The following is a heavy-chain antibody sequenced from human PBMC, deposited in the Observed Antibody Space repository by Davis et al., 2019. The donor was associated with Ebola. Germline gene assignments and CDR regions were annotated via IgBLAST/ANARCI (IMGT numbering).Heavy chain of an antibody. Sequence: MPSETLSLTCAVYGGSFSGYYWSWIRQAPGKGLEWIGEIDHSGSTNYNPSLKSRLTISVDTSKNQFSLKLSSVTAADTAVYYCARQGWSGYSLRHWLDPWGRGTLVTVSS. CDR2: IDHSGST. D-gene: IGHD3-3*01. V-gene: IGHV4-34*01. CDR3: ARQGWSGYSLRHWLDP. CDR1: GGSFSGYY. J-gene: IGHJ5*02.